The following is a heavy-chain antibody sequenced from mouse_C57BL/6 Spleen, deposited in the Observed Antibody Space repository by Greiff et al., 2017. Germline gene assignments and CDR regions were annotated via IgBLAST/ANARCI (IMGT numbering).Heavy chain of an antibody. J-gene: IGHJ3*01. CDR1: GYTFTDYY. V-gene: IGHV1-26*01. D-gene: IGHD2-1*01. CDR2: INPNNGGT. CDR3: ATFYSGFAY. Sequence: VQLKQSGPELVTPGASVKISCKASGYTFTDYYMNWVKQSHGKSLAWIGDINPNNGGTSYNQKFKGKATLTVDKSSSTAYMELRSLTSEDSAVYYCATFYSGFAYWGQGTLVTVSA.